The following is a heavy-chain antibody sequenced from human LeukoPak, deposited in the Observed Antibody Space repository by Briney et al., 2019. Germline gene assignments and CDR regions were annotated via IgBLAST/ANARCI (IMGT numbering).Heavy chain of an antibody. CDR2: ISYDGSNK. D-gene: IGHD3-22*01. CDR3: ARDRDYYDSIGYYYEGGSLDY. CDR1: GFTFSSYA. V-gene: IGHV3-30*04. J-gene: IGHJ4*02. Sequence: GGSLRLSCAASGFTFSSYAMHWVRQAPGKGLEWVAVISYDGSNKYYADSVKGRFTISRDNSKNTLYLQMNSLRADDTAVYYCARDRDYYDSIGYYYEGGSLDYWGQGTLVTVSS.